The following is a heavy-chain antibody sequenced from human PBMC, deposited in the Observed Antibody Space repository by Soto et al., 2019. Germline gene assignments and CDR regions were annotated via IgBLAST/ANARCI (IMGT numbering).Heavy chain of an antibody. J-gene: IGHJ6*03. V-gene: IGHV4-39*01. Sequence: TVSLTCTVSGGSISSSSYYWGWFRQPPGKGLEWIGSIYYSGSTYYNPSLKSRVTISVDTSKNQFSLKLSSVTAADTAVYYCAQLGLKYYYSYMDVWGKGTTVPVSS. CDR3: AQLGLKYYYSYMDV. D-gene: IGHD6-6*01. CDR2: IYYSGST. CDR1: GGSISSSSYY.